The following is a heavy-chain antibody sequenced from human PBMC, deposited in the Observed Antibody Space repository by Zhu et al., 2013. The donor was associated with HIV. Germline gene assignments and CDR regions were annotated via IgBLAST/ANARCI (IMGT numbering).Heavy chain of an antibody. CDR3: ARPGKTSGWYVYWFDP. CDR2: MNPNSGNT. V-gene: IGHV1-8*02. CDR1: GYTFINYD. Sequence: QVQLVQSGAEVKKPGASVKVACKASGYTFINYDINWVRQAPGQGLEWMGWMNPNSGNTGYAQKFQGRVTMTRDTSLNTAYLELSGLKSDDTAVYYCARPGKTSGWYVYWFDPVGPGNPGHRLL. J-gene: IGHJ5*02. D-gene: IGHD6-19*01.